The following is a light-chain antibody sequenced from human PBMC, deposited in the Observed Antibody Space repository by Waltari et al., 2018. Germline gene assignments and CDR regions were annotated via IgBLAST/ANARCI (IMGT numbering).Light chain of an antibody. CDR1: QSLLHSNGNTY. J-gene: IGKJ4*01. Sequence: DIVMTQTPLSLPITPGEPASISCRSSQSLLHSNGNTYLHWYLQKPGQSPQLLIYGGSNRASGVPDGFSGSGSGTGFTLKISKVEAEDVGVYYCVQAIAFPLTFGGGTKVEIK. CDR3: VQAIAFPLT. CDR2: GGS. V-gene: IGKV2-40*01.